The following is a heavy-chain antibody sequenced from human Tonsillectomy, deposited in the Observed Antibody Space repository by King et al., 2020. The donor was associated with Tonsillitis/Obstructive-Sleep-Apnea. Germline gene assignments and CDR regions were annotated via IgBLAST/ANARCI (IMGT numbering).Heavy chain of an antibody. D-gene: IGHD4-17*01. CDR3: ARRRRFYGDRDWYFDL. CDR1: GYSFTSYW. Sequence: VQLVESGAEVKKPGESLKISCTGSGYSFTSYWIGWVRQMPGKGLEWMGIIYPGDSDTRYSPSFQGQVTISADKSISTAYLQWSSLKASDTAMYYCARRRRFYGDRDWYFDLWGRGTLVTVSS. CDR2: IYPGDSDT. V-gene: IGHV5-51*03. J-gene: IGHJ2*01.